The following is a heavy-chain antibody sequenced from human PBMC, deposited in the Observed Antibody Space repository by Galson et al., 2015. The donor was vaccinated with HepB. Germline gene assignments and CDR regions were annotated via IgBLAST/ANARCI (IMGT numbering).Heavy chain of an antibody. CDR3: AKGTTLDYYYYYYMDV. V-gene: IGHV1-2*02. J-gene: IGHJ6*03. CDR2: INPNSGGT. D-gene: IGHD2/OR15-2a*01. Sequence: SVKVSCKASGYTFTGYYMHWVRQAPGQGLEWMGWINPNSGGTNYAQKFQGRVTMTRDTSISTAYMELSRLRSDDTAVYYCAKGTTLDYYYYYYMDVWGKGTTVTVSS. CDR1: GYTFTGYY.